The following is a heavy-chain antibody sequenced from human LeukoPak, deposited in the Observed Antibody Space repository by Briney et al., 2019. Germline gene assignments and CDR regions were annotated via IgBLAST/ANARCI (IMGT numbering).Heavy chain of an antibody. CDR1: GFTFSDYY. CDR3: AKNRYSSSNGDAFDI. CDR2: ISSSGSTI. D-gene: IGHD2-2*01. V-gene: IGHV3-11*01. J-gene: IGHJ3*02. Sequence: GGSLTLSCAASGFTFSDYYMSWIRQAPGKGLEWVSYISSSGSTIYYADSVKGRFTISRDNAKNSLYLQMNSLRAEDTAVYYCAKNRYSSSNGDAFDIWGQGTMVTVSS.